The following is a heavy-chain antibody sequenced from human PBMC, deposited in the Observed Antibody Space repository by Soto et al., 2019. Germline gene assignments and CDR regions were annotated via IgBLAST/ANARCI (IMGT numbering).Heavy chain of an antibody. V-gene: IGHV3-7*03. CDR3: ARTNVYDH. D-gene: IGHD3-22*01. CDR1: GFSLRSYL. Sequence: PGGSLRFSCAASGFSLRSYLMNWVRQAPGKGLEWVANIKHDGTEKYYVDSVKGRFTISRDDAKNSLYLQMNSLRAEDTAVYYCARTNVYDHWGRGTLVTVSS. J-gene: IGHJ4*02. CDR2: IKHDGTEK.